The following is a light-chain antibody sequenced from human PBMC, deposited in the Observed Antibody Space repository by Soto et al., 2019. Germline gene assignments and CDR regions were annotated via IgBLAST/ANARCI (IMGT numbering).Light chain of an antibody. V-gene: IGKV3-11*01. CDR3: QQRSNWPWT. CDR2: GAS. Sequence: EIVITHSPATLSFSPVERAALSCRASQSVSSNLAWYQQKPGQAPTLLIYGASTRATGIPARFSGSGSGTDFTLTISSLEPEDFAVYYCQQRSNWPWTFGQGTKVDI. CDR1: QSVSSN. J-gene: IGKJ1*01.